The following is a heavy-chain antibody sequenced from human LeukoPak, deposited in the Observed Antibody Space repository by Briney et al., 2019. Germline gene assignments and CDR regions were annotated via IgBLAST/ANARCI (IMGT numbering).Heavy chain of an antibody. J-gene: IGHJ4*02. D-gene: IGHD6-19*01. CDR1: GFTFSSYA. CDR2: ISGSGGST. CDR3: AKVRYSSGWYTYSPDY. Sequence: GGSLRLSCAASGFTFSSYAMSWVRQAPGKGLEWVSAISGSGGSTYYADSVKGRFTISRDNSKNTPYLQMNSLRAEDTAVYYCAKVRYSSGWYTYSPDYWGQGTLVTVSS. V-gene: IGHV3-23*01.